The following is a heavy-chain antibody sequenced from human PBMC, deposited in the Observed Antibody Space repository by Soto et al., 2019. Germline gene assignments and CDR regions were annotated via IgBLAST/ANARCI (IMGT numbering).Heavy chain of an antibody. CDR2: IYPGDSDT. J-gene: IGHJ6*01. D-gene: IGHD6-6*01. Sequence: VESLSIWCKGYGDSFASYWIVWVVQMPGKDLEWMGIIYPGDSDTRYSPSFQGQVTISADKSLRTAYLQWTSLKAPDTALYYCARTRSFTLGFYYDGMDVWGQGTTVTVSS. V-gene: IGHV5-51*01. CDR1: GDSFASYW. CDR3: ARTRSFTLGFYYDGMDV.